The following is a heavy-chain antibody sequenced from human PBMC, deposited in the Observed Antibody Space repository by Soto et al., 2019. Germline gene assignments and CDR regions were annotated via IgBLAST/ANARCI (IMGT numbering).Heavy chain of an antibody. CDR2: IWYDGSNK. D-gene: IGHD3-16*01. CDR3: ARGGIMITFGGVISNYYYGMDV. V-gene: IGHV3-33*01. CDR1: GFTFSSYG. Sequence: LRIPCAASGFTFSSYGMHWVRQAPGKGLEWVAVIWYDGSNKYYADSVKGRFTISRDNSKNTLYLQMNSLRAEDTAVYYCARGGIMITFGGVISNYYYGMDVWGQGTTVTVSS. J-gene: IGHJ6*02.